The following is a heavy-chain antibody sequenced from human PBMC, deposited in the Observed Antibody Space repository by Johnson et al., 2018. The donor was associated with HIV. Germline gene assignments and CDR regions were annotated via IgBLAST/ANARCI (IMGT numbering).Heavy chain of an antibody. CDR3: ARDLSVESYQLLSVFSYAFDI. Sequence: QVQLVESGGGVVQPGRSLRLSCAASGFTFSSYAMHWVRQAPGKGLEWVAVISYDGSNKYYADSVKGRFTISRDNSKNTLYLQMNSLRAEDTAVYYCARDLSVESYQLLSVFSYAFDIWGQGTMVTVSS. J-gene: IGHJ3*02. CDR1: GFTFSSYA. V-gene: IGHV3-30-3*01. D-gene: IGHD2-2*01. CDR2: ISYDGSNK.